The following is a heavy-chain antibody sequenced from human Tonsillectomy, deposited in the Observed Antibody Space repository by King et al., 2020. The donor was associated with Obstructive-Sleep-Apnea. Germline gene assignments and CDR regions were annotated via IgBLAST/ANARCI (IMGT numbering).Heavy chain of an antibody. Sequence: QLVQSGAEVKKPGESLKISCKGSGYSFTSYWIGWVRQMPGKGLEWMGIIYPGDSDTRYSPSFQGQVTISADKSISTAYLQWSSLRASDTAMYYCARRSGDDPRLYYYYGMDVWGQGTTITVSS. CDR1: GYSFTSYW. D-gene: IGHD5-12*01. V-gene: IGHV5-51*01. CDR3: ARRSGDDPRLYYYYGMDV. CDR2: IYPGDSDT. J-gene: IGHJ6*02.